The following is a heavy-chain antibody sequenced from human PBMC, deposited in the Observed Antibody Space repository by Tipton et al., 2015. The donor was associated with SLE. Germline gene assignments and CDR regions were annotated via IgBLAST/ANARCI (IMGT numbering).Heavy chain of an antibody. Sequence: TLSLSCTVSGGSISSYYWSWIRQPAGKGLEWIGRIYTSGSTNYNPSLKSRVTMSVDTSKNQFSLKLSSVTAADTAVYYCARSAIFGVIMGGYFDYWGQGTLVTVSS. CDR1: GGSISSYY. D-gene: IGHD3-3*01. J-gene: IGHJ4*02. V-gene: IGHV4-4*07. CDR3: ARSAIFGVIMGGYFDY. CDR2: IYTSGST.